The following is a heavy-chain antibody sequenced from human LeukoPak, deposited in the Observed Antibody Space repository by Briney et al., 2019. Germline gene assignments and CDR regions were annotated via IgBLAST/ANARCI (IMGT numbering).Heavy chain of an antibody. CDR3: AKDQRGYYDFWSGYYDFDY. V-gene: IGHV3-30*18. Sequence: GGSLRLSCAASGFTFRSYGMHWVRQAPGKGLEWVAVISYDGSNKYYADSVKGRFTISRDNSKNTLYLQMNSLRAEDTAVYYCAKDQRGYYDFWSGYYDFDYWGQGTLVTVSS. J-gene: IGHJ4*02. CDR1: GFTFRSYG. D-gene: IGHD3-3*01. CDR2: ISYDGSNK.